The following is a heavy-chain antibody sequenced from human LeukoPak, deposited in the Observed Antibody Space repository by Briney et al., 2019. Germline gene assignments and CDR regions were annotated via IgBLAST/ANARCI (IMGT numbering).Heavy chain of an antibody. J-gene: IGHJ4*02. D-gene: IGHD5-24*01. CDR1: GFTFVDYA. Sequence: GRSLRLSCAASGFTFVDYAMHWVRQAPGKRLEWISGVCWNSGSIGYADSVKGRFTISRANAKDSLYLQMNSLRAEDTALYYCAKARRGDGYTAGDFDYWGQGTLVTVSS. CDR3: AKARRGDGYTAGDFDY. CDR2: VCWNSGSI. V-gene: IGHV3-9*01.